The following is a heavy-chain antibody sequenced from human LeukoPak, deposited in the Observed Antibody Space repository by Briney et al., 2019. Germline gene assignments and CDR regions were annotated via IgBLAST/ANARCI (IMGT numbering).Heavy chain of an antibody. D-gene: IGHD2-2*02. Sequence: GGSLRLSCAASGFTFSSFGMHWVHQAPGKGLEWVAYDGNNKYYTDSVKGRFTISRDNSKNTLYLQMNSLRAEDTAVYYCARTCASSACYTIYWGQGSLVTVSS. CDR2: DGNNK. CDR3: ARTCASSACYTIY. J-gene: IGHJ4*02. V-gene: IGHV3-30*19. CDR1: GFTFSSFG.